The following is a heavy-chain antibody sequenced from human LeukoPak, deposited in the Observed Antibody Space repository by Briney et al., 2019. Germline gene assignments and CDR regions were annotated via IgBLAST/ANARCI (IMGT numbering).Heavy chain of an antibody. V-gene: IGHV4-34*01. D-gene: IGHD4-17*01. CDR2: INHSGST. J-gene: IGHJ4*02. CDR3: ARHHTVTTIEPLDY. Sequence: MTSETLSLTCAVYGGSFSGYYWSWIRQPPGKGLEWIGEINHSGSTNYNPSLKSRVTISVDTSKNQFSLKLSSVTAADTAVYYCARHHTVTTIEPLDYWGQGTLVTVSS. CDR1: GGSFSGYY.